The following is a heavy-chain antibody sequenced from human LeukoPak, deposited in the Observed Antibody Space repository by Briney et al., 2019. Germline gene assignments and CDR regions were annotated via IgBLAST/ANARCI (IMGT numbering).Heavy chain of an antibody. Sequence: PGGSLRLSCAASGFTFRRYAMSWVRQAPGKGLEWVSAISGSGGSTYYADSVKGRFTISRDNSKNTLYLQMNSLRAEDTAVYYCAKGTLVWYYYYYYMDVWGKGTTVTVSS. CDR1: GFTFRRYA. CDR3: AKGTLVWYYYYYYMDV. J-gene: IGHJ6*03. D-gene: IGHD3-10*01. V-gene: IGHV3-23*01. CDR2: ISGSGGST.